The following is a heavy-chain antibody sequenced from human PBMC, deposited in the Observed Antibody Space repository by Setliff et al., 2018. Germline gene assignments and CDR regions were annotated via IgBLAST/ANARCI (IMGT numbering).Heavy chain of an antibody. J-gene: IGHJ4*02. V-gene: IGHV4-39*01. CDR2: IYYSGNS. CDR1: GGSITSGSYY. CDR3: AAPGGGSYRF. D-gene: IGHD1-26*01. Sequence: SETLSLTCTVSGGSITSGSYYWGWIRQPPGKGLEWIGTIYYSGNSNYNPSLKSRVTISVDTSKNQFSLNLSSVTAADTAVYYCAAPGGGSYRFWGQGTLVTVSS.